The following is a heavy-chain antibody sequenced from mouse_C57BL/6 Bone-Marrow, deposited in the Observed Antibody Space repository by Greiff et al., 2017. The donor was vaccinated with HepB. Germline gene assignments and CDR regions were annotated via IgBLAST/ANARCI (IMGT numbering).Heavy chain of an antibody. CDR3: ARSITTVVANAMDY. CDR2: INPGSGGT. CDR1: GYAFTNYL. J-gene: IGHJ4*01. V-gene: IGHV1-54*01. D-gene: IGHD1-1*01. Sequence: VQLVESGAELVRPGTSVKVSCKASGYAFTNYLIEWVKQRPGQGLEWIGVINPGSGGTNYNEKFKGKATLTADKSSSTAYMQLSSLTSEDSAVYFCARSITTVVANAMDYWGQGTSVTVSS.